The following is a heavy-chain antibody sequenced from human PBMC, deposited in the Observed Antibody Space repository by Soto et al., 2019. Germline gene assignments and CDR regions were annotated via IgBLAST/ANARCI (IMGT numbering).Heavy chain of an antibody. V-gene: IGHV1-18*01. CDR3: ARGAVSIAARQDQVAFDF. D-gene: IGHD6-6*01. CDR1: GYTFTRSG. CDR2: ISANGYT. J-gene: IGHJ3*01. Sequence: ASVKVSCKTSGYTFTRSGINWVRQAPGPGLEWMGWISANGYTNFAHKFQSRVTMTTDTSTSTACMELRSLRSDDTVVYYCARGAVSIAARQDQVAFDFWGQVKMVTVSS.